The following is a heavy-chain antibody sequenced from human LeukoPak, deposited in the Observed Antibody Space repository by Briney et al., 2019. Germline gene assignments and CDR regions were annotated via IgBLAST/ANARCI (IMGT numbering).Heavy chain of an antibody. CDR1: GFTVSSNY. J-gene: IGHJ5*02. Sequence: PGGSLRLSCAASGFTVSSNYMSWVRQAPGKGLGWVSVIYSGGSTYYADSVKGRFTISRDNAKNSLYLQMNSLRAEDTAVYYCASLYGSGPKWSDPWGQGTLVTVSS. CDR3: ASLYGSGPKWSDP. D-gene: IGHD3-10*01. CDR2: IYSGGST. V-gene: IGHV3-66*01.